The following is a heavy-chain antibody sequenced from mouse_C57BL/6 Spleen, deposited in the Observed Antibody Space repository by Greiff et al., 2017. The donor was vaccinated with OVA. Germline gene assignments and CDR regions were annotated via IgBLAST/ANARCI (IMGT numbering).Heavy chain of an antibody. Sequence: VQLKESGPELVKPGASVKISCKASGYSFTGYYMNWVKQSPEKSLEWIGEINPSTGGTTYNQKFKAKATLTVDKSSSTAYMQLKSLTSEDSAVYYCAPIYYEAMDYWGQGTSVTVSS. CDR3: APIYYEAMDY. CDR1: GYSFTGYY. J-gene: IGHJ4*01. D-gene: IGHD2-4*01. V-gene: IGHV1-42*01. CDR2: INPSTGGT.